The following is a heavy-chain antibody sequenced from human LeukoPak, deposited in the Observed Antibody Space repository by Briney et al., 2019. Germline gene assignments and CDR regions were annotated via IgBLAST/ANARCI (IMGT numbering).Heavy chain of an antibody. CDR1: GASISSTGSY. Sequence: SETLSLTCTVSGASISSTGSYWAWIRQPPGKGLDWIGTISYAGSTNYNPSLNTRVTISTDTSNNQFSLRLSSVTDADSAVYYCARVAAGLKYGADYWGQGTLGTVSS. CDR2: ISYAGST. J-gene: IGHJ4*02. V-gene: IGHV4-39*07. CDR3: ARVAAGLKYGADY. D-gene: IGHD1-14*01.